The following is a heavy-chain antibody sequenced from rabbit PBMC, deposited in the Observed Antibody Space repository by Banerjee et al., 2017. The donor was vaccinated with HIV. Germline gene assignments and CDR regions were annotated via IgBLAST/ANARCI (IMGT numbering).Heavy chain of an antibody. V-gene: IGHV1S45*01. J-gene: IGHJ4*01. CDR3: ARGLLVTDL. CDR2: IYAGSSGSI. CDR1: GFSFNNRYV. Sequence: QEQLEESGGDLVKPEGSLTLTCTASGFSFNNRYVMCWVRQAPGKGLEWIACIYAGSSGSIYYASWAKGRFTISKTSSTTVTLQMTSLTAADTATYFCARGLLVTDLWGPGTLVTVS. D-gene: IGHD4-2*01.